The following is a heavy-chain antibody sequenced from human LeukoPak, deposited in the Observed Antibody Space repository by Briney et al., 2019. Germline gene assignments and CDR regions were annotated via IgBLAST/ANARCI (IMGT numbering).Heavy chain of an antibody. Sequence: PGRSLRLSCAASGFTFSDYYMSWIRQAPGKGLEWVSYISSSGSTIYYADSVKGRFTISRDNAKNSLYLQMNSLRAEDTAVYYCARECSGGDCYSQHAFDIWGQGTMVTVSS. V-gene: IGHV3-11*01. J-gene: IGHJ3*02. CDR2: ISSSGSTI. D-gene: IGHD2-21*02. CDR1: GFTFSDYY. CDR3: ARECSGGDCYSQHAFDI.